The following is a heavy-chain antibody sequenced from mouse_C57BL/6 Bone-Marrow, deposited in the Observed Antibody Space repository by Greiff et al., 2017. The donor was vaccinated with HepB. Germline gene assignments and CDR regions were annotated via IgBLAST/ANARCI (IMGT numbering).Heavy chain of an antibody. V-gene: IGHV1-81*01. Sequence: QVQLQQSGAELARPGASVKLSCKASGYTFTSYGISWVKQSTGQGLEWIGEIYPRSGNTYYNEKFKGKATLTADKSSSTTYMELRSLTSEDTAVYFCARIPFYYGEFDYWGQGTTLTVSS. CDR3: ARIPFYYGEFDY. CDR2: IYPRSGNT. J-gene: IGHJ2*01. CDR1: GYTFTSYG. D-gene: IGHD2-1*01.